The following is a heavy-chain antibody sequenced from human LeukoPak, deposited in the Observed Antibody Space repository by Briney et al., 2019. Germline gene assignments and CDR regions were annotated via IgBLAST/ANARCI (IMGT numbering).Heavy chain of an antibody. Sequence: GASVKVSCKASGGTFSSYAISWVRQAPGQGLEWMGGINPIFGTANYAQKFQGRVTITADESTSTAYMELSSLRSEDTAVYYCAREAGFTTVTTYYFDYWGQGTLVTVSS. CDR1: GGTFSSYA. CDR2: INPIFGTA. J-gene: IGHJ4*02. CDR3: AREAGFTTVTTYYFDY. V-gene: IGHV1-69*13. D-gene: IGHD4-17*01.